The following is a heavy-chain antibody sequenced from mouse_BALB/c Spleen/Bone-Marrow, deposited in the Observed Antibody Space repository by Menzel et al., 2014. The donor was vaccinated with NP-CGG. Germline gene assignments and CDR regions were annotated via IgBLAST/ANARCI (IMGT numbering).Heavy chain of an antibody. D-gene: IGHD1-1*01. V-gene: IGHV5-6-3*01. CDR1: GFTFSSYG. Sequence: DVMLVESRGGLVQPGGSLKLSCVASGFTFSSYGMSWVRQTPDKRLELVATINNNGGSTYYPDSVKGQFTISRDNAKNTLYLQMSSLKSEDTAMYYCARVYGWYFDVWGAGTTVTVSS. CDR3: ARVYGWYFDV. CDR2: INNNGGST. J-gene: IGHJ1*01.